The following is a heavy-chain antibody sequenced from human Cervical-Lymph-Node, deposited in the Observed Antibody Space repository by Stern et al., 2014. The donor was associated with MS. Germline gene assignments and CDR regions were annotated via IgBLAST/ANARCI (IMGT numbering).Heavy chain of an antibody. V-gene: IGHV4-4*02. D-gene: IGHD5-12*01. CDR3: ARVNSGYNWFDY. CDR1: GGSISNTNW. CDR2: IYHSGTT. Sequence: QVQLQESGPGLVKPSGTLSLTCAVSGGSISNTNWWGWVRQTPGMGLEWIGEIYHSGTTNFSPSLKSRVTMSVDKSKNQFSRELKSVTAADTAIYYCARVNSGYNWFDYWGQGTLVTVSS. J-gene: IGHJ5*01.